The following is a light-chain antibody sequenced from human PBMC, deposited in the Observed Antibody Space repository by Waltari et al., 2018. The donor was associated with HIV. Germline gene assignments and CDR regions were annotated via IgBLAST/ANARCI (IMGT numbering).Light chain of an antibody. V-gene: IGLV1-40*01. J-gene: IGLJ1*01. CDR1: SSNIGAGFD. Sequence: QSVLTQPPSVSGAPGQRVTISCTGSSSNIGAGFDVHWYQQLPGTAPKLLIYNNSNRPSGVPDRFSGSKSGTSASLAITGLQAEDEADYYCQSYDSSLSGSDVFGTGTKVTVL. CDR3: QSYDSSLSGSDV. CDR2: NNS.